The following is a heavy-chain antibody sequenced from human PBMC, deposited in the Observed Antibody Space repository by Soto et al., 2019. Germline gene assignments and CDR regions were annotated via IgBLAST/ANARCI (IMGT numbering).Heavy chain of an antibody. CDR2: ISYYGSHK. Sequence: QVQLVESGGGVVQPGRSLRLSCAASGFTFGSYAIHLVRQAPGKVLEWVAVISYYGSHKYYADSVKDRFTISRDNSNNAPYVQMSSLRAEDTAVYYCARAGTTLTTPWYFDLWRRGTLVAVSS. CDR3: ARAGTTLTTPWYFDL. CDR1: GFTFGSYA. J-gene: IGHJ2*01. D-gene: IGHD4-17*01. V-gene: IGHV3-30-3*01.